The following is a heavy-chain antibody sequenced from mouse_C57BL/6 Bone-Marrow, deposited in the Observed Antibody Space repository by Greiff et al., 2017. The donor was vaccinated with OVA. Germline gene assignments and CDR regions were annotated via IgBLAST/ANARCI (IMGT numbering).Heavy chain of an antibody. D-gene: IGHD1-1*01. Sequence: VQLQQSGAELVRPGSSVKLSCKASGYTFTSYWMHWVKQRPIQGLEWIGNIDPSDSATHYNQKFKDKATLTVDKSSSTAYMQLSSLTSEDSAVYYCARSHYDNYFYYWGQGTTLTVSS. J-gene: IGHJ2*01. CDR2: IDPSDSAT. CDR3: ARSHYDNYFYY. CDR1: GYTFTSYW. V-gene: IGHV1-52*01.